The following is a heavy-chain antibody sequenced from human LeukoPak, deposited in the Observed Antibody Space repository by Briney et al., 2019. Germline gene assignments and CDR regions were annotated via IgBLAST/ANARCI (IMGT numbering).Heavy chain of an antibody. J-gene: IGHJ1*01. CDR2: IYNSGST. CDR3: ARSLPMTTKYFQQ. D-gene: IGHD3-22*01. V-gene: IGHV4-59*12. Sequence: SETLSLTCTVSGDSISIYYWSWIRQPPGKGLEWIGYIYNSGSTNYNPSLKSRVTISVDTSKNQFSLKLTSVTAADTAVYYCARSLPMTTKYFQQWGQGTLVTVS. CDR1: GDSISIYY.